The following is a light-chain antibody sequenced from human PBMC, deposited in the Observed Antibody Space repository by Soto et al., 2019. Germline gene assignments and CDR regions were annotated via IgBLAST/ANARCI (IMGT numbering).Light chain of an antibody. J-gene: IGKJ4*01. CDR2: AAS. Sequence: DIQMTQSPSSLSAVVGDRVTITCRASRGISNSLAWYQQRPGKVPKLLIYAASTLQSGVPSRFSGSGSGTDFTLTISSLQPEDIATYYCQKYNSAPLTFGGGTKWIS. CDR3: QKYNSAPLT. CDR1: RGISNS. V-gene: IGKV1-27*01.